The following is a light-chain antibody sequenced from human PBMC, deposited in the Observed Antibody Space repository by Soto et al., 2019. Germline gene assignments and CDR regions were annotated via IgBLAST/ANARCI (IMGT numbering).Light chain of an antibody. J-gene: IGKJ4*01. CDR1: QSVRTN. CDR2: GAS. V-gene: IGKV3-15*01. Sequence: EIEMTQSPATLSVSPGERATLSCRASQSVRTNVAWYQHKPGQAPRLLIYGASSRATGIPARFSGSGSGTEFTLTISSLQSEDFAVYYCQQYNDWPPLTFGGGTKVEIK. CDR3: QQYNDWPPLT.